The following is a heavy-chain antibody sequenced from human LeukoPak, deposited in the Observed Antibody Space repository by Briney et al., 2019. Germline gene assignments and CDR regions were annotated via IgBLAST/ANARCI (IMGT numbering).Heavy chain of an antibody. V-gene: IGHV3-30*04. Sequence: PGRSLRLSCAASGFTFSSYAMHWVRQAPGKGLEWVAVMPYDGSNKYYADSVKGRFTISRDNSKNTLYLQMNSLRAEDAAVYFCASGKYRYGDNWFDPWGQETLVTVSS. CDR1: GFTFSSYA. D-gene: IGHD5-18*01. J-gene: IGHJ5*02. CDR2: MPYDGSNK. CDR3: ASGKYRYGDNWFDP.